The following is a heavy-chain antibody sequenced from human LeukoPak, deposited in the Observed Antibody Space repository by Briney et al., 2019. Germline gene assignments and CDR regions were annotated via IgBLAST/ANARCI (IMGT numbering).Heavy chain of an antibody. Sequence: PGGSLRLSCAASGFTFSSYAMHWVRQAPGKGLEWVAVISYDGSNKYYADSVKGRFTISRENAKNSLYLQMNILKAGDTAVYYCARGGPGYYLDYWGQGTLVTVSP. CDR3: ARGGPGYYLDY. J-gene: IGHJ4*02. CDR2: ISYDGSNK. V-gene: IGHV3-30*14. CDR1: GFTFSSYA.